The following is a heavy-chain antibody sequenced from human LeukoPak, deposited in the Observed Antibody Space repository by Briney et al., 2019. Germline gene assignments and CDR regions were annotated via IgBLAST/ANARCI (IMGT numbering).Heavy chain of an antibody. V-gene: IGHV3-23*01. CDR2: VTGSGTST. Sequence: GGSLRLSCAASGFTFSYYGMNWVRQAPGKGLEWVSGVTGSGTSTYYADSVRGRFTISRDNSKNTLNLQMNSLRTEDTAMYYCAKDRGDYTDWFDPWGQGTLVTVSS. J-gene: IGHJ5*02. CDR1: GFTFSYYG. CDR3: AKDRGDYTDWFDP. D-gene: IGHD4-17*01.